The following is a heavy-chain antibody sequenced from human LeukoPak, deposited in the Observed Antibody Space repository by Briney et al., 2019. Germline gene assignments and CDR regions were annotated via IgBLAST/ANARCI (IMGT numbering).Heavy chain of an antibody. CDR1: GLTFTSYA. CDR2: ISGSGGGT. V-gene: IGHV3-23*01. J-gene: IGHJ4*02. CDR3: AKDLRFGDSPGNRFDY. D-gene: IGHD3-10*01. Sequence: GSLRLSCVAPGLTFTSYAMTWVRQAPRKGLEWVSAISGSGGGTYYADSVKGRFTISRDNSKNTLYLQMNSLRAEDTAVYYCAKDLRFGDSPGNRFDYWGQGTLVTVSS.